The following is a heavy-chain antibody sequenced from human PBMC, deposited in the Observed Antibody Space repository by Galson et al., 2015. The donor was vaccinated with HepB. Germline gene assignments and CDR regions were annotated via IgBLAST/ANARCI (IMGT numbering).Heavy chain of an antibody. V-gene: IGHV1-18*01. J-gene: IGHJ4*02. D-gene: IGHD3-9*01. Sequence: SVKVSCKASGYTFTNYATSWVRQAPGQGLEWMGWLSAYNSNTQYTQKFQGRVTMTTDPSTSTAYMELRSLTSDDTAVYYCARGGPLGIISPLHFDYWGQGTLVTVSS. CDR2: LSAYNSNT. CDR3: ARGGPLGIISPLHFDY. CDR1: GYTFTNYA.